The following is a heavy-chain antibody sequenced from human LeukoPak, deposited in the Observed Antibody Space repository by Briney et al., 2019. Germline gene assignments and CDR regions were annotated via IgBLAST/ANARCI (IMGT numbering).Heavy chain of an antibody. CDR2: IYYTGST. D-gene: IGHD4-23*01. V-gene: IGHV4-59*08. J-gene: IGHJ4*02. Sequence: SETLSLTCTVSGGSISSYYWSWIRQPPGKGLEWIGYIYYTGSTNYNPSLKSRVTISVDTSKNQFSLKLSSVTAADTAVYYCATSPQYGGYLGQGTLVTVSS. CDR1: GGSISSYY. CDR3: ATSPQYGGY.